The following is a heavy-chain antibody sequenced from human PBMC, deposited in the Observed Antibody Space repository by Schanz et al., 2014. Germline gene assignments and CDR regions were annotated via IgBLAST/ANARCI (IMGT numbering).Heavy chain of an antibody. J-gene: IGHJ4*02. V-gene: IGHV1-46*01. CDR2: INPIGGST. CDR1: GYTFTSDS. CDR3: ARGRTFDY. Sequence: QVQLVQSGAEVKKPGASVKVSCKASGYTFTSDSMHWVRQAPGQGLEWMGIINPIGGSTTYAQKFRGAVTLTTDTSTDTAYLELTSLRSEDTAVYYCARGRTFDYWGQGTLVTVSS.